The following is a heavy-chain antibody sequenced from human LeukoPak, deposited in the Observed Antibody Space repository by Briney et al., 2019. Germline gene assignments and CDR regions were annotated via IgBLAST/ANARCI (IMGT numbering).Heavy chain of an antibody. D-gene: IGHD2-2*01. J-gene: IGHJ3*02. CDR1: GYTFTGYY. Sequence: ASVKVSCKASGYTFTGYYMHWVRQAPGQGLEWMGWINPNSGGTNYAQKFQGRVTMTRDTSISTAYMELSRLRSDDTAVYYCARADRVGYCSSTSCYPHDAFDIWGQGTMVTVSS. V-gene: IGHV1-2*02. CDR2: INPNSGGT. CDR3: ARADRVGYCSSTSCYPHDAFDI.